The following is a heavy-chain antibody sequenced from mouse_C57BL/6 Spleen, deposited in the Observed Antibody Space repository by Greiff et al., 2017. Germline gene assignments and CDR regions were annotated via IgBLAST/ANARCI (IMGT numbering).Heavy chain of an antibody. J-gene: IGHJ3*01. CDR1: GYTFTSYW. CDR3: ARGREYDYDEERFAY. D-gene: IGHD2-4*01. Sequence: QVQLQQPGAELVMPGASVKLSCKASGYTFTSYWMHWVKQRPGQGLEWIGEIDPSASYTNYNQKFKGKSTLTVDKSSSTAYMQLSSLTSEDSAVYYCARGREYDYDEERFAYWGQGTLVTVSA. CDR2: IDPSASYT. V-gene: IGHV1-69*01.